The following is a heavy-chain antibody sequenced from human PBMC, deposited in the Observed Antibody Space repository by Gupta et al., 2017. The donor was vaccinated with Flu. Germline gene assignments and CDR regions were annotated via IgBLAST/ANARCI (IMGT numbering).Heavy chain of an antibody. Sequence: LHLPESGPGLVQPSEALSLPCSVSGASVNSSSAYWGWIRQPPGKGLEWIANVFYSGSTYYNPSLKGRVTIAMDMSMNQFSLNLTSVTSADTAVDFCRRSDIYDRRVTWGQGTLVTVSS. CDR2: VFYSGST. D-gene: IGHD2-21*01. J-gene: IGHJ4*02. V-gene: IGHV4-39*01. CDR1: GASVNSSSAY. CDR3: RRSDIYDRRVT.